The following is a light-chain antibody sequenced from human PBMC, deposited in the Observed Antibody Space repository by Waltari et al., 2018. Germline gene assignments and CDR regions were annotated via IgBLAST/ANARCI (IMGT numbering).Light chain of an antibody. Sequence: DIQMTQSPSTLSASVGDRVTITCRASQTIGRWLAWYQQKQGKAPQLLSYKASSLESGVPTRFSGSWSDTAFTLPISNLQPDDSATYYCQEYDTEYYTFGQGTKLEIE. J-gene: IGKJ2*01. CDR1: QTIGRW. CDR2: KAS. CDR3: QEYDTEYYT. V-gene: IGKV1-5*03.